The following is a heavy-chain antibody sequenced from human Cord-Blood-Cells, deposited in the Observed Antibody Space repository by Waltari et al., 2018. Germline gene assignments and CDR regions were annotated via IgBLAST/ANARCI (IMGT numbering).Heavy chain of an antibody. Sequence: QVQLVQSGAEVKKPGSSVKVSCKASGGTFSSYAISWVRQAPGPGLEWMGGIIPIFGTANYAQKFQGRVTITADESTSTAYMELSSLRSEDTAVYYCARVAIYDFWSGYYYFDYWGQGTLVTVSS. V-gene: IGHV1-69*01. CDR3: ARVAIYDFWSGYYYFDY. D-gene: IGHD3-3*01. J-gene: IGHJ4*02. CDR2: IIPIFGTA. CDR1: GGTFSSYA.